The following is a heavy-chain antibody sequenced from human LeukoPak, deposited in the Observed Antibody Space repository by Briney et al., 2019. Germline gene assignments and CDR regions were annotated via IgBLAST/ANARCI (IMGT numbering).Heavy chain of an antibody. CDR3: ARDLVGRMVRGVV. Sequence: NPSETLSLTCSVSNYSISTGYYWGWIRQPPGKGLEWIASTFHNGNTYYNPSLKSRVTISVDTSKNQFSLKLTSVTAADTAVYYCARDLVGRMVRGVVWSQGTLVTVSS. J-gene: IGHJ4*02. CDR1: NYSISTGYY. D-gene: IGHD3-10*01. CDR2: TFHNGNT. V-gene: IGHV4-38-2*02.